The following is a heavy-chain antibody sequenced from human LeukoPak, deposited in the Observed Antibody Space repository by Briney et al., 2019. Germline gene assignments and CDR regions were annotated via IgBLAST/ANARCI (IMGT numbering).Heavy chain of an antibody. CDR3: ARELNEIAPLYYYYYGMDV. J-gene: IGHJ6*02. CDR1: GYTFTGYY. V-gene: IGHV1-2*02. D-gene: IGHD2-8*01. Sequence: ASVKVSCKASGYTFTGYYMHWVRQAPGQGLEWMGWINPNSGGTNYAQKFQGRVTMTRDTSISTAYMELSRLRSDDTAVCYCARELNEIAPLYYYYYGMDVWGQGTTVTVSS. CDR2: INPNSGGT.